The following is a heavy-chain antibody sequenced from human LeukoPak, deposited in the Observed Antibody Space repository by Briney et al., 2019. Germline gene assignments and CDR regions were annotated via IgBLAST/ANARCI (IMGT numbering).Heavy chain of an antibody. D-gene: IGHD4-17*01. J-gene: IGHJ6*03. Sequence: GGSLRLSCAASGFTFSSYWMHWVRQAPGKGLVWVSRINSDGSSTSYADSVKGRFTISRDNAKSTLYLQMNSLRAEDTAVYYCGRERNGDSGMDVWGKGTTVTVSS. CDR2: INSDGSST. CDR1: GFTFSSYW. V-gene: IGHV3-74*01. CDR3: GRERNGDSGMDV.